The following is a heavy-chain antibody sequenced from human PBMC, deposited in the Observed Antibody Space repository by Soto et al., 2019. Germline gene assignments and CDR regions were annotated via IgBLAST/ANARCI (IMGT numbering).Heavy chain of an antibody. D-gene: IGHD3-9*01. Sequence: QLQLQESGSGLVKPSQTLSLTCAVSGGSISSGGYSWSWIRQPPGKGLEWIGYIYHSGSTYYNTSLKSRVTIPVDRAKNQFSLKLSSVTAADTAVYYCARRKILTGFDYWGQGTLVTVSS. CDR3: ARRKILTGFDY. J-gene: IGHJ4*02. CDR2: IYHSGST. V-gene: IGHV4-30-2*01. CDR1: GGSISSGGYS.